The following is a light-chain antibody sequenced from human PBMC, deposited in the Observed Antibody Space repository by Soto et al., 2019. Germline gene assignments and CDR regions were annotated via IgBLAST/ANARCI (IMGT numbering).Light chain of an antibody. CDR3: QQYHNWPLT. Sequence: EIVMTQSPATLYVSPGERATLSCRASQSVSSNLAWYQQKPGQAPRLLVYGASTRATGIPARFSGSGSGTEFTLTISSLQSEDFAVYYCQQYHNWPLTFGGGTKVEIK. CDR2: GAS. V-gene: IGKV3-15*01. J-gene: IGKJ4*01. CDR1: QSVSSN.